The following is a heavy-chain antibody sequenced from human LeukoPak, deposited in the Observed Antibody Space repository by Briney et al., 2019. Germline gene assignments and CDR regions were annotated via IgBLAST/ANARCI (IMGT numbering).Heavy chain of an antibody. Sequence: GGSLRLSCSASGFTFSSYEMNWVRQAPGKGLEWVSAISGSGGTTYYADSVKGRFTISRDNSKNTLFLQMNSLRAEDTAVYYCARGHWFAHLDYWGQGTLVTVSS. V-gene: IGHV3-23*01. CDR1: GFTFSSYE. D-gene: IGHD3-9*01. J-gene: IGHJ4*02. CDR2: ISGSGGTT. CDR3: ARGHWFAHLDY.